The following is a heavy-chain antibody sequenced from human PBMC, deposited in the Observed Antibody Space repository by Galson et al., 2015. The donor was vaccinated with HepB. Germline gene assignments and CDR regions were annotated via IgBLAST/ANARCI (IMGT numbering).Heavy chain of an antibody. J-gene: IGHJ2*01. D-gene: IGHD4-17*01. CDR2: IWYDGSNK. CDR3: ARDPYGYWYFDL. V-gene: IGHV3-33*01. Sequence: SLRLSCAASGFTFSSYGMHWVRQAPGKGLEWVAVIWYDGSNKYYADSVKGRFTISRDNSKNTLYLQMNSLRAEDTAVYYCARDPYGYWYFDLWGRGTLVTVSS. CDR1: GFTFSSYG.